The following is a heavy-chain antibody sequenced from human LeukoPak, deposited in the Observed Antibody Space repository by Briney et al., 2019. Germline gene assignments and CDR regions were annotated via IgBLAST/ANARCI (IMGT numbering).Heavy chain of an antibody. CDR1: GFTFSSYG. V-gene: IGHV3-7*03. CDR2: IKQDGSEK. Sequence: PGGSLRLSCAASGFTFSSYGMHWVRQAPGKGLEWVANIKQDGSEKYYVDSVKDRFAISRDNAKNSLYLQMNSLRAEDTAVYYCARGPYFDYWGQGTLVTVSS. CDR3: ARGPYFDY. J-gene: IGHJ4*02.